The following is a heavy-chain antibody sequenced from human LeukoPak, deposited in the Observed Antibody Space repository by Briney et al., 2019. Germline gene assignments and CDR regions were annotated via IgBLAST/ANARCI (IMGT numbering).Heavy chain of an antibody. Sequence: SETLSLTCTVSGGSISSYYWSWIRQPPGKGLEWIGYIYYSGSTNYNPSLKSRVTISVDTSKNQFSLKLSSVTAADTAVYYCVRGSGYYLDFDYWGQGTLVTVSS. J-gene: IGHJ4*02. D-gene: IGHD3-22*01. CDR2: IYYSGST. CDR3: VRGSGYYLDFDY. V-gene: IGHV4-59*01. CDR1: GGSISSYY.